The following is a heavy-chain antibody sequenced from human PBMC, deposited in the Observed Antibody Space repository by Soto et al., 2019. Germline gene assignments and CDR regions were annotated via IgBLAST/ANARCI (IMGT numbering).Heavy chain of an antibody. CDR2: VKSKVDGGTV. CDR3: ATGGLGLDY. J-gene: IGHJ4*02. Sequence: EVQMVESGGGLVKPGGSLRLSCAASGFTFSNAWMNWVRRAPGKGLYWVVRVKSKVDGGTVDYAAPVKGRFTISRDDSKNTVYLQMNSLKMEDTAVYYCATGGLGLDYWGQGTLVTVSS. CDR1: GFTFSNAW. D-gene: IGHD1-26*01. V-gene: IGHV3-15*01.